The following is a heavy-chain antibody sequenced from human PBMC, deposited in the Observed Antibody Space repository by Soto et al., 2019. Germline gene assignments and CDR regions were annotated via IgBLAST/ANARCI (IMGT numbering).Heavy chain of an antibody. CDR1: GGSISSGAYY. CDR2: IYYSGST. Sequence: QVQLQESGPGLVKTSQTLSLTCTVSGGSISSGAYYWRWLRQPPGMGLECIGYIYYSGSTYYNPSLKSRVTISVDTSKNQVSLKLISVTAADTAVYYCASRKSSPYFDYWGQGTLVTVSS. J-gene: IGHJ4*02. V-gene: IGHV4-30-4*01. CDR3: ASRKSSPYFDY. D-gene: IGHD3-10*01.